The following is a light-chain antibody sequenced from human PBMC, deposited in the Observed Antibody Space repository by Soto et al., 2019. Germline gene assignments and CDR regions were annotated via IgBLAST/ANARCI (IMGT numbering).Light chain of an antibody. CDR2: QTS. CDR3: HQRQSWPRT. CDR1: QYINTR. J-gene: IGKJ1*01. Sequence: MTQSPSTLSASVGDTFTLSCRASQYINTRLAWYQHRPGQAPRLLIYQTSIRAAGIPARFSASGSGTDFTLTISDVQPEDFALYYCHQRQSWPRTFGQGTKVDI. V-gene: IGKV3D-15*03.